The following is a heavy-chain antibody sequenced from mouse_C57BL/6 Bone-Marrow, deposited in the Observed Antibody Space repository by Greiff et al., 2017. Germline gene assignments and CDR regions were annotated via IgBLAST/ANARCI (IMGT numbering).Heavy chain of an antibody. J-gene: IGHJ3*01. Sequence: GLEWIGRIDPNSGGTKYNEKFKSKATLTVDKPSSTAYMQLSSLTSEDSAVYYCARGILRLVAWGQGTLVTVSA. CDR2: IDPNSGGT. V-gene: IGHV1-72*01. CDR3: ARGILRLVA. D-gene: IGHD1-1*01.